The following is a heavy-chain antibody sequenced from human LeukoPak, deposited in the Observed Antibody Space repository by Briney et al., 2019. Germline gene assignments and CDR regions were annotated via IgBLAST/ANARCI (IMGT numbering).Heavy chain of an antibody. CDR2: IIPIFGTA. V-gene: IGHV1-69*05. CDR3: ARGAAAAGSLWFDP. Sequence: SVKVSCKASGGTFSSYAISWVRQAPGQGLEWMGGIIPIFGTANYAQKLQGRVTMTTDTSTSTAYMELRSLRSDDTAVYYCARGAAAAGSLWFDPWGQGTLVTVSS. J-gene: IGHJ5*02. D-gene: IGHD6-13*01. CDR1: GGTFSSYA.